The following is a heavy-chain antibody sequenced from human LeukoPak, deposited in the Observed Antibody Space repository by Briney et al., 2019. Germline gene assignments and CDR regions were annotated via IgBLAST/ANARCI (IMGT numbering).Heavy chain of an antibody. V-gene: IGHV4-59*01. CDR2: VYYSGNA. CDR1: GGSISSYY. Sequence: PSETLSLTCTVSGGSISSYYWSWIRQSPGKGLEWIGYVYYSGNAKYNPSLESRVTISVDTSKNQFSLNLSSVTAADTAVYYCARNLGYCGTTGCYWFDPWGQGTLVTVSS. D-gene: IGHD2-2*01. CDR3: ARNLGYCGTTGCYWFDP. J-gene: IGHJ5*02.